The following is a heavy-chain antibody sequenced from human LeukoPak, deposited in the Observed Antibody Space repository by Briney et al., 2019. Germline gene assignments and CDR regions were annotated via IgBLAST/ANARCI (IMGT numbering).Heavy chain of an antibody. V-gene: IGHV3-66*01. CDR2: IYGGGST. CDR1: EFSVGSNY. Sequence: GGSMRLSCAASEFSVGSNYMTWVRQTPGKGLEWVSLIYGGGSTYYADSVKGRFTISRDNSNNTLYLQMNSLRAEDTAVYYCAKGRLPYYYYMDVWGKGTTVTVSS. J-gene: IGHJ6*03. CDR3: AKGRLPYYYYMDV.